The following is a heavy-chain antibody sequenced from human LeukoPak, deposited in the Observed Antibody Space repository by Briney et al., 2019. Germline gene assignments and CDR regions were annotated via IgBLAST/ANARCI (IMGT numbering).Heavy chain of an antibody. CDR3: ARLGEYYDSSGYYYFDY. CDR2: IYHSGST. CDR1: GYSISSGYY. J-gene: IGHJ4*02. Sequence: PSETLSLTCAVSGYSISSGYYWGWIRQPPGKGLEWIGSIYHSGSTYYNPSLKSRVTISVDTSKNQFSLKLSSVTAADTAVYYCARLGEYYDSSGYYYFDYRGQGTLVTVSS. D-gene: IGHD3-22*01. V-gene: IGHV4-38-2*01.